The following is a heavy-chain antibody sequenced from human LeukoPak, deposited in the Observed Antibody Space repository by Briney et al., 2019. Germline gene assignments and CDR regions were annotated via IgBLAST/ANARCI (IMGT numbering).Heavy chain of an antibody. D-gene: IGHD6-19*01. Sequence: EASVKVSCKASGGTFSSYAISWVRQAPGQGLEWMGGIIPIFGTANYAQKFQGRVTITADESTSTAYMELSSLRSEDTAVYYCARERYSSGWYDYYYGMDVWGQGTTVTVSS. CDR3: ARERYSSGWYDYYYGMDV. CDR1: GGTFSSYA. J-gene: IGHJ6*02. V-gene: IGHV1-69*13. CDR2: IIPIFGTA.